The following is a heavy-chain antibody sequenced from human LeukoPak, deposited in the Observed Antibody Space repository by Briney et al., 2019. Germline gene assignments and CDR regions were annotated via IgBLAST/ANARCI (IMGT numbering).Heavy chain of an antibody. J-gene: IGHJ4*02. D-gene: IGHD6-19*01. CDR1: GFTFSGSA. Sequence: GGSLRLSCAASGFTFSGSAMHWVRQASGKGLEWVGRIRSKANSYATAYAASVKGGFTISRDDSKNTAYLQMNSLKTEDTAVYYCTRQMLAVAGIIEDYWGQGTLVTVSS. V-gene: IGHV3-73*01. CDR2: IRSKANSYAT. CDR3: TRQMLAVAGIIEDY.